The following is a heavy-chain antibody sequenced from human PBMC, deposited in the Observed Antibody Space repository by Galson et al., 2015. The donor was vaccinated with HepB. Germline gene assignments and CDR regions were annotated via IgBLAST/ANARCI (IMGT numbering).Heavy chain of an antibody. CDR2: INSDGSST. D-gene: IGHD3-22*01. CDR1: GFTFSSYW. V-gene: IGHV3-74*01. Sequence: SLRLSCAASGFTFSSYWMHWVRQAPGKGLVWVSRINSDGSSTSYADSVKGRFTISRDNAKNTLYLQMNSLRAEDTAVYYCAREPFPPFDSSGYYFKNNWFDPWGQGTLVTVSS. CDR3: AREPFPPFDSSGYYFKNNWFDP. J-gene: IGHJ5*02.